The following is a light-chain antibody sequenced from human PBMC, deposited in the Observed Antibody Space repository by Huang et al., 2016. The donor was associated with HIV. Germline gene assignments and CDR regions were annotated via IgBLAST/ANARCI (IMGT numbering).Light chain of an antibody. CDR2: GAS. V-gene: IGKV3-15*01. CDR3: QQYNNWPGT. Sequence: EIVMTQSPATLSVSPGERATLSCRASQRVSSNLAWYQQKPGQAPRLLIYGASTRATGIPARFSGSGSRTEFTLTISSLQSEDFAVYCCQQYNNWPGTFGPGTKVDIK. J-gene: IGKJ3*01. CDR1: QRVSSN.